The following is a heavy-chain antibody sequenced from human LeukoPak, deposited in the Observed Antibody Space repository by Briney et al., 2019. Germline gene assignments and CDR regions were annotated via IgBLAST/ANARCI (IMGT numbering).Heavy chain of an antibody. J-gene: IGHJ4*02. V-gene: IGHV3-48*01. CDR3: VRDNSRGQSLGVIY. CDR2: INADSSTI. D-gene: IGHD3-22*01. Sequence: GGSLRLSCAASGFTFSTYNVNWVRQAPGKGLEWISYINADSSTIQYADFVRGRFTTSRDNAKNSLYLQMNSLRAEDTAVYYCVRDNSRGQSLGVIYWGQGSLVTVSS. CDR1: GFTFSTYN.